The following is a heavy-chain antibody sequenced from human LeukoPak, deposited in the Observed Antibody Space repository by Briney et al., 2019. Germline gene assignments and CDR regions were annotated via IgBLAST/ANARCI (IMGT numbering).Heavy chain of an antibody. D-gene: IGHD3-22*01. CDR2: IYYSGST. CDR1: GGSFSGYY. CDR3: ARDMGDSSGYSFDY. J-gene: IGHJ4*02. Sequence: SETLSLTCAVYGGSFSGYYWSWIRQPPGKGLERIGSIYYSGSTYYNPSLKSRVTISVDTSKNQFSLKLSSVTAADTAVYYCARDMGDSSGYSFDYWGQGTLVTVSS. V-gene: IGHV4-34*01.